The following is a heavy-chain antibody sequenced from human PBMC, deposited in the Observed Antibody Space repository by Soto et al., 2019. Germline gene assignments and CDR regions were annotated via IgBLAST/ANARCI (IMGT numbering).Heavy chain of an antibody. Sequence: GGSLRLSCAASGFTFSTYSMNWVRQAPGEGLEWVSSITSRSSYIYYADSVKGRFTISRDNAKNSLYLQMNSLRAEDTAVYYCARDQGLDRREQSYYYYYGMDVWGQGTTVTVSS. CDR3: ARDQGLDRREQSYYYYYGMDV. CDR2: ITSRSSYI. CDR1: GFTFSTYS. V-gene: IGHV3-21*01. D-gene: IGHD3-9*01. J-gene: IGHJ6*02.